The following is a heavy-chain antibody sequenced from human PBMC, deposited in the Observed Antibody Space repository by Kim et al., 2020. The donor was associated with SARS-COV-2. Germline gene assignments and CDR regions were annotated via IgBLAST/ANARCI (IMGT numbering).Heavy chain of an antibody. CDR3: AREVLVGLSKMDV. CDR1: GYSFSGYY. V-gene: IGHV1-2*06. CDR2: IIPNSGDT. J-gene: IGHJ6*02. D-gene: IGHD6-6*01. Sequence: ASVKVSCRAFGYSFSGYYMHWLRQAPGHGLEWLGRIIPNSGDTNYAQRFEGRLTMTRDASVGTGYMELRSLRHDDTAVYFCAREVLVGLSKMDVWGQGTTVTVSS.